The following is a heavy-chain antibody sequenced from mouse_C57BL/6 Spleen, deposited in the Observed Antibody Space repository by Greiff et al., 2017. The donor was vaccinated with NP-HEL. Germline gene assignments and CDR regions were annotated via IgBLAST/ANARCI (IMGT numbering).Heavy chain of an antibody. V-gene: IGHV1-55*01. D-gene: IGHD1-1*01. CDR1: GYTFTSYW. J-gene: IGHJ2*01. Sequence: QVQLQQPGAELVKPGASVKMSCKASGYTFTSYWITWVKQRPGQGLEWIGDIYPGSGSTNYNEKFKSKATLTVDTSSSTAYMQLSSLTSEDSAVYYCARWGYYYGSSYAYYFDYWGQGTTLTVSS. CDR2: IYPGSGST. CDR3: ARWGYYYGSSYAYYFDY.